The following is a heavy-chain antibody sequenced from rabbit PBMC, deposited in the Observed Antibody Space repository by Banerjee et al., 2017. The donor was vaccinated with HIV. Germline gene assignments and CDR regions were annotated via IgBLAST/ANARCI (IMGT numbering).Heavy chain of an antibody. CDR1: GFSFSNNYW. CDR2: INTDSGSA. Sequence: QEQLEESGGDLVKPEGSLTLTCTASGFSFSNNYWICWVRQAPGKGLEWIGCINTDSGSAYYASWVISRFTISKNSSTTVTLQMTSLTAADTATYFCARTYASSSAYGFFNLWGPGTLVTVS. J-gene: IGHJ4*01. V-gene: IGHV1S45*01. D-gene: IGHD1-1*01. CDR3: ARTYASSSAYGFFNL.